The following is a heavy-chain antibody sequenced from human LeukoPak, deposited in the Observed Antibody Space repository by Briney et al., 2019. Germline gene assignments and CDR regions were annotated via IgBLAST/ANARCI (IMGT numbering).Heavy chain of an antibody. Sequence: GGSLRLSCAASGFTVSTISMSWVRQAPGQGLEWVSVVYSGGSTYYADSVKGRFTISRDNSKNTLYLQMSSLRAEDTAVYYCARHFGVISKGVYYYYYGLDVWGQGTTVTVSS. J-gene: IGHJ6*02. CDR1: GFTVSTIS. D-gene: IGHD3-3*01. CDR3: ARHFGVISKGVYYYYYGLDV. V-gene: IGHV3-66*04. CDR2: VYSGGST.